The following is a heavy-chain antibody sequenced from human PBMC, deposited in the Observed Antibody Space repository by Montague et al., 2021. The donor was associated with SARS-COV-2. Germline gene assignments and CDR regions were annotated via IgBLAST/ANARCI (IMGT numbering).Heavy chain of an antibody. Sequence: SLRLSCAASGFDFSDYWMHWVRQVPGRGVEWLSRISKDGSRTGYADFVKGRFTVSRDNAKNTLFLQMNSLRVEDSAVYYCVRGFPTPMIDSVDIWGQGTMVSVSS. CDR3: VRGFPTPMIDSVDI. CDR1: GFDFSDYW. D-gene: IGHD3-16*01. CDR2: ISKDGSRT. J-gene: IGHJ3*02. V-gene: IGHV3-74*01.